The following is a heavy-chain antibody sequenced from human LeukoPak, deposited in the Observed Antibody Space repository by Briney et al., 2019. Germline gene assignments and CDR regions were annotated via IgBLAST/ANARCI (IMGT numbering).Heavy chain of an antibody. V-gene: IGHV4-34*01. D-gene: IGHD6-19*01. CDR3: ARHFIAVAGYLDY. Sequence: SETLSLTCAVYGGSFSGYYWSWIRQPPGKGLEWIGEINHSGSTNYNPSLKSRVTISVDTSKNQFSLKLSSVTAADTAVYYCARHFIAVAGYLDYWGQGTLVTVSS. J-gene: IGHJ4*02. CDR1: GGSFSGYY. CDR2: INHSGST.